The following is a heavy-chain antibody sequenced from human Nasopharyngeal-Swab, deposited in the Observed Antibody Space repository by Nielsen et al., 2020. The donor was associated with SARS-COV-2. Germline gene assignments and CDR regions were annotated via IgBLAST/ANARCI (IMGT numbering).Heavy chain of an antibody. V-gene: IGHV3-21*04. D-gene: IGHD4-23*01. Sequence: GESLKISCAASGFTFSSHSMNWVRQAPGKGLEWVSSISSSSTYIYYADSVKGRFTISRDNAKNSLYLQMNSLRAEDTAVYYCAGGNSADHWGQGTLVTVSS. CDR2: ISSSSTYI. CDR3: AGGNSADH. CDR1: GFTFSSHS. J-gene: IGHJ4*02.